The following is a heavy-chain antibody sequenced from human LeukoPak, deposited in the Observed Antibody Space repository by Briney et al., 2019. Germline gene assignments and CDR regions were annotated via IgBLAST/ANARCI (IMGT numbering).Heavy chain of an antibody. CDR1: GFTFSSYA. D-gene: IGHD4-17*01. Sequence: GGSLRLSCAASGFTFSSYAMSWVRQARKKKKKRVSAISVSGDSTYYADSVKGRFSISRDNSKNTLYLQMNSLRAEDTAVYYCAKDRSAVTTLWYWGQGTLVTVSS. CDR2: ISVSGDST. CDR3: AKDRSAVTTLWY. J-gene: IGHJ4*02. V-gene: IGHV3-23*01.